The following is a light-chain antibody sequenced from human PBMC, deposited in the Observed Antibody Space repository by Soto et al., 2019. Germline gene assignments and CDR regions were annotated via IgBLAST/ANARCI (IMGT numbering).Light chain of an antibody. Sequence: QSALTQTPSASGSPGQSVTISCTGTSSDVGAYIFVSWYQQHPGKAPKLMVYDVNRRPPGVPDRFFGSKSGNTASLTVSGLQAEDEADYYCVSFAGGTYVFGTGTKVNVL. CDR3: VSFAGGTYV. J-gene: IGLJ1*01. CDR2: DVN. CDR1: SSDVGAYIF. V-gene: IGLV2-8*01.